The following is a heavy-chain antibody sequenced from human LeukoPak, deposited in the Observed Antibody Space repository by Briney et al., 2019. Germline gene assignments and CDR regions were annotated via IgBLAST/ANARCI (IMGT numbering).Heavy chain of an antibody. CDR1: GFTFSSYD. J-gene: IGHJ3*02. CDR2: IGTAGDT. V-gene: IGHV3-13*01. CDR3: ARESEANAFDI. Sequence: GSLRLSCAASGFTFSSYDMHWVRQATGEGLEWVSAIGTAGDTYYPGSVKGRFTISRENAKNSLYLQMNSLRAGDTAVYYCARESEANAFDIWGQGTMVTVSS. D-gene: IGHD5-12*01.